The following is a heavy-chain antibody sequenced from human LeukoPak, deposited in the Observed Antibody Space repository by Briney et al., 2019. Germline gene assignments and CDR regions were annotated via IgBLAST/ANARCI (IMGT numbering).Heavy chain of an antibody. V-gene: IGHV4-39*01. CDR3: ARLVRYCSTDTCYPFDY. Sequence: SETLSLTCTVSGGSISSSSYYWGWIRQPPGKGLEWIGSIYYSGSTYYNPSLKSRVTISIETSKNQFSLKLNSVTAADTAVYYCARLVRYCSTDTCYPFDYWGQGTLVTVSS. CDR1: GGSISSSSYY. D-gene: IGHD2-2*01. J-gene: IGHJ4*02. CDR2: IYYSGST.